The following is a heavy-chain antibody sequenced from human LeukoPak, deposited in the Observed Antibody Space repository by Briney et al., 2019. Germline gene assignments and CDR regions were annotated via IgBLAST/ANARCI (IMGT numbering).Heavy chain of an antibody. CDR3: ARDLRYGLDY. J-gene: IGHJ4*02. Sequence: PGGSLRLSCAASGFTFSSYTMHWVRQAPVKGLEWVAVIWYDGSNKYYADSVKGRFTISRDNSKNTLYLQMNSLRAEATAVYYCARDLRYGLDYWGQGTLVTVSS. V-gene: IGHV3-33*01. CDR1: GFTFSSYT. CDR2: IWYDGSNK. D-gene: IGHD2-15*01.